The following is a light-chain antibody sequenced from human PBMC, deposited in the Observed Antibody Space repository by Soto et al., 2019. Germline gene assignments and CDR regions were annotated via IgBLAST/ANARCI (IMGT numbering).Light chain of an antibody. CDR3: QVWDSSSDHAL. CDR1: NIGSKS. J-gene: IGLJ2*01. V-gene: IGLV3-21*04. CDR2: YDS. Sequence: SYELTQPPSVSVAPGKTARITCGGNNIGSKSVHWYQQKPGQAPVLVIYYDSDRPSGIPERFSGSNSGNTATLTISRVEAGDEADYYCQVWDSSSDHALFGGGTKLTV.